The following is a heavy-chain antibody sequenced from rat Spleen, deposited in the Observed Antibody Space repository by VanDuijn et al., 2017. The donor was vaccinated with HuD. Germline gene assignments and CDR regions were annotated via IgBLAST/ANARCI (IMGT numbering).Heavy chain of an antibody. D-gene: IGHD1-10*01. J-gene: IGHJ2*01. Sequence: EVPLQELGPGLVKSSQSLSLPCSATGYSMTSSYRWNWIRKFPGNKLEWMGYKNSESTTNYNPSLKSRISITRDTSKNQFFLQVNSVTTEDTATYYCGRDNNYKAYWGQGVMVTVSS. CDR1: GYSMTSSYR. V-gene: IGHV3-3*01. CDR3: GRDNNYKAY. CDR2: KNSESTT.